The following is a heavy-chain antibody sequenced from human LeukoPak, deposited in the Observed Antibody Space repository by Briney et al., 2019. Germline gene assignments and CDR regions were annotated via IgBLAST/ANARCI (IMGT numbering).Heavy chain of an antibody. CDR3: AKGPLRGTAAAIDY. V-gene: IGHV3-30*18. D-gene: IGHD2-2*01. Sequence: GRSLRLSCAASGFTFNNYGMHWVRQAPGKGLEWVAVISYDGRNIHYPDSVKGRFTISRDISTDTLWLQMDSLRTEDTAVYYCAKGPLRGTAAAIDYWGQGTLVTVSS. CDR1: GFTFNNYG. J-gene: IGHJ4*02. CDR2: ISYDGRNI.